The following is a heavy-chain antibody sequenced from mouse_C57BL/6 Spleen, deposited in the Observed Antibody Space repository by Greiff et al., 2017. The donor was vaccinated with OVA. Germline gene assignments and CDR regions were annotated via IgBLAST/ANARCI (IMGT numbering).Heavy chain of an antibody. CDR2: IWSGGRT. D-gene: IGHD1-1*02. J-gene: IGHJ4*01. V-gene: IGHV2-2*01. CDR3: ARKGGDY. CDR1: GFSLTSYG. Sequence: QVQLQQSGPGLVQPSQSLSITCTVSGFSLTSYGVHWVRQSPGKGLEWLGVIWSGGRTDYNAAFISRLSISKDNSKGQFFLKMIMLQADDTAIYYCARKGGDYWGQGTSVTVSS.